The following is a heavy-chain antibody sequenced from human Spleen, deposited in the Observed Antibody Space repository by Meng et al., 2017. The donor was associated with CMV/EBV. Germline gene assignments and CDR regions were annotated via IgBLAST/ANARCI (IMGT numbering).Heavy chain of an antibody. Sequence: SETLSLTCTVSGDSISGSYYYWGWIRQPPGKGLEWIGSLSSSGTTHYNPSLKSRVTISVDTSKNQFSLKLSSVTAADTAVYYCARWYSSSSGDWFDPWGQGTLVTVSS. V-gene: IGHV4-39*07. CDR1: GDSISGSYYY. J-gene: IGHJ5*02. CDR3: ARWYSSSSGDWFDP. CDR2: LSSSGTT. D-gene: IGHD6-6*01.